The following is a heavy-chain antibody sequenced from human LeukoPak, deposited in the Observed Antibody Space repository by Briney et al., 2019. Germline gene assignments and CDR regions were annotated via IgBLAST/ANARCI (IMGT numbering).Heavy chain of an antibody. Sequence: ASVKVSCKASGYTFTSYGISWVRQAPGQGLEWMGWISAYNGNTNYAQKLQGRVTMTTDTSTSTAYMELSSLRSEDTAVYYCAGDSSGYPEYFQHWGQGTLVTVSP. CDR1: GYTFTSYG. D-gene: IGHD3-22*01. J-gene: IGHJ1*01. V-gene: IGHV1-18*01. CDR3: AGDSSGYPEYFQH. CDR2: ISAYNGNT.